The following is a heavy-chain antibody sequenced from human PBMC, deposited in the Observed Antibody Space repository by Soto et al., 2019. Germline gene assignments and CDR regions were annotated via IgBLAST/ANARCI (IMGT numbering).Heavy chain of an antibody. CDR1: GYTFIRYA. CDR3: ARDSYIFGVALPRGEIYYYGMDV. J-gene: IGHJ6*02. Sequence: EASVKVSCKASGYTFIRYAMNWVRQAPGQRLEWMGWINAGNGNTNYAQKFQGRVTITADESTSTAYMELSSLRSEDTAVYYCARDSYIFGVALPRGEIYYYGMDVWGQGTTVTVSS. CDR2: INAGNGNT. D-gene: IGHD3-3*02. V-gene: IGHV1-3*01.